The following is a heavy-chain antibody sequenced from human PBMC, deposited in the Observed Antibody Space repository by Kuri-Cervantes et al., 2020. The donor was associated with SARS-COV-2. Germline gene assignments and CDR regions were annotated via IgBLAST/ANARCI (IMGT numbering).Heavy chain of an antibody. D-gene: IGHD1-26*01. V-gene: IGHV3-30*02. CDR2: VRRDGSNY. Sequence: LSLTCAASGFTFSYYGMHWVRQAPGKGLEWVGFVRRDGSNYYYADSVKGRFTISRDNAKNSLYLQMNSLRAEDTAVYYCARAGYSGSYIPIDYWGQGTLVTVSS. CDR3: ARAGYSGSYIPIDY. J-gene: IGHJ4*02. CDR1: GFTFSYYG.